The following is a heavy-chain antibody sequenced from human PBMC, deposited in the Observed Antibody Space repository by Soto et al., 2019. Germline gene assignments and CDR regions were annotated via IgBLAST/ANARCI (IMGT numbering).Heavy chain of an antibody. D-gene: IGHD5-12*01. CDR3: ARLDACGGYGADS. V-gene: IGHV4-39*01. CDR2: KYYSGST. Sequence: PSETLFLTCSVSGGSITSSSFYWGWIRQPPGKGLEWIGTKYYSGSTYYNPSLRSGVKLSVDPPKNQLSLRLISVTAADTAVYFCARLDACGGYGADSRSQGTLVTVSS. J-gene: IGHJ4*02. CDR1: GGSITSSSFY.